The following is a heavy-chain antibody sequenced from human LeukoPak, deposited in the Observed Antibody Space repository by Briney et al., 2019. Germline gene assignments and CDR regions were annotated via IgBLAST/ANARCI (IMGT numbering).Heavy chain of an antibody. CDR2: INANSGVT. V-gene: IGHV1-2*02. CDR1: GYSFSGYF. D-gene: IGHD7-27*01. CDR3: ARDLSSTPNWEFDY. J-gene: IGHJ4*02. Sequence: ASVKVSCKXSGYSFSGYFIHWVRQAAGQGLEWMGWINANSGVTEYAQNFQGRVAMSRDTSINTASMELSWLTSDDTAVYYCARDLSSTPNWEFDYWGQGTLVTVSS.